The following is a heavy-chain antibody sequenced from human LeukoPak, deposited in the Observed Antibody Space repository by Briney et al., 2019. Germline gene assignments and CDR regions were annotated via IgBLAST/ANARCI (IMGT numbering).Heavy chain of an antibody. J-gene: IGHJ2*01. CDR3: ARAFRARYFDL. D-gene: IGHD2/OR15-2a*01. CDR1: GGSITTSSYY. Sequence: KPSETLSLTCTVSGGSITTSSYYWAWIRQPPGNGLEWIGIIYYSGSTYYNPSIKGRVSISVDTSKNQFSLKLSSVTAADTAVYYCARAFRARYFDLWGRGTLVTVSS. V-gene: IGHV4-39*01. CDR2: IYYSGST.